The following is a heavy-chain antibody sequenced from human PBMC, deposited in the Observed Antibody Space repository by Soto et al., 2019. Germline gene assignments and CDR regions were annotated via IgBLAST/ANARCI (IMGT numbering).Heavy chain of an antibody. D-gene: IGHD1-26*01. Sequence: QVQLVESGGGVVQPGRSLRLSCAASGFTFSSYAMHWVRQAPGKGLEWVAVISYDGSNKYYADSVKGRFTISRDNSKNTLYLQMNSLRAEDTAVYYCALRPTLVGARSSYYWGQGTLVTVSS. CDR1: GFTFSSYA. V-gene: IGHV3-30-3*01. CDR2: ISYDGSNK. J-gene: IGHJ4*02. CDR3: ALRPTLVGARSSYY.